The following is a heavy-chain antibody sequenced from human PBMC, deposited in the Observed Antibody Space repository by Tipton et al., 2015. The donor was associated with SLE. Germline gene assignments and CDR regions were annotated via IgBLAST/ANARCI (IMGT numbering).Heavy chain of an antibody. CDR2: IYTTGSP. V-gene: IGHV4-61*02. CDR1: GGSISSSDYY. J-gene: IGHJ3*02. Sequence: TLSLTCTVSGGSISSSDYYWNWVRQPAGMGLEWIGRIYTTGSPYYNPSLESRVVMSMDKSKNQFSLKLTAVTAADTAVYYCARTLDALDIWGQGTMVTVSS. CDR3: ARTLDALDI.